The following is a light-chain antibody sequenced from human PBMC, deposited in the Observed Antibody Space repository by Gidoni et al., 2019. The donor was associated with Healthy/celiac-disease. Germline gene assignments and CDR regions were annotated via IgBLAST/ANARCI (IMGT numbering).Light chain of an antibody. CDR3: QQYNNWPPLT. CDR2: GAS. V-gene: IGKV3-15*01. CDR1: QSVSSN. J-gene: IGKJ4*01. Sequence: EIGMTQAPATLSVSPGERATLSCRASQSVSSNLAWYQQKPGQAPRLLNYGASTRATGLPARFSGSGSGTEFTLTISSLQSEDFAVYYCQQYNNWPPLTFGGGTKVEIK.